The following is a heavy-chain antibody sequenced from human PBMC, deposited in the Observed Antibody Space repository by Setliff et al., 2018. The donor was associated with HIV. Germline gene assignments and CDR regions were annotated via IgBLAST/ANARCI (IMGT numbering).Heavy chain of an antibody. Sequence: PSETLSLTGAVYGGSFSGYYWSWIRQPPGKGLEWIGEIIHTGSTNYNPSLKSPVTISVDTSKNQFSLRLSSVTAADTAVYYCARGRSCSSSSCYLVYYYYYGMDVWGHGSTVTVSS. J-gene: IGHJ6*02. CDR1: GGSFSGYY. V-gene: IGHV4-34*01. CDR3: ARGRSCSSSSCYLVYYYYYGMDV. D-gene: IGHD2-2*01. CDR2: IIHTGST.